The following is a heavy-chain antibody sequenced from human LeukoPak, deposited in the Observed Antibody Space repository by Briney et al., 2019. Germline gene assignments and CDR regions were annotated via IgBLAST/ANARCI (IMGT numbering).Heavy chain of an antibody. CDR2: INSNSGGT. V-gene: IGHV1-2*02. Sequence: GSVKDSCGEPLYXFIIYHIHSVRDGPEQGFEWMGGINSNSGGTNYAQKFQGRVTMTSDTSISTAYMELSSLRSDATAVYYCARDSSWYWGQGTLVTVSS. J-gene: IGHJ4*02. CDR1: LYXFIIYH. CDR3: ARDSSWY.